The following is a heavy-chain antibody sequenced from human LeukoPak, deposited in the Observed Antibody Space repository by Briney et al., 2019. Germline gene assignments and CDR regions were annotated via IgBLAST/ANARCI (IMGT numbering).Heavy chain of an antibody. V-gene: IGHV4-39*07. CDR3: ARQIAVVEPTDPNWFDS. CDR1: GASISSSSFY. CDR2: IFYSGNT. D-gene: IGHD2-21*01. J-gene: IGHJ5*01. Sequence: SETLSLTCTVSGASISSSSFYWGWIRQPPGKGLEWIGSIFYSGNTYYTPPLQSRVTMSLDTSKSQFSLTLTSVTAADTAVYYCARQIAVVEPTDPNWFDSWGQGTLVTVSS.